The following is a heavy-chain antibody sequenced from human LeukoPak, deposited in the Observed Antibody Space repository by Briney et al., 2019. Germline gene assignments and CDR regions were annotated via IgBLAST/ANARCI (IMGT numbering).Heavy chain of an antibody. CDR1: GGSISNYY. V-gene: IGHV4-59*01. D-gene: IGHD3-10*01. Sequence: SETLSLTCTVSGGSISNYYWSWIRQPPGKGLEWIGYILDSETRDYNPSLKSRVTISVDTSKNQFSLKLSSVTAADTAVYYCARDRGQMDVWGKGTTVTLSS. J-gene: IGHJ6*04. CDR2: ILDSETR. CDR3: ARDRGQMDV.